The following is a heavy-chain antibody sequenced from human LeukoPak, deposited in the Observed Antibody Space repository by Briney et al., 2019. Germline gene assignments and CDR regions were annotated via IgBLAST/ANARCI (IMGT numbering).Heavy chain of an antibody. CDR3: ARDSGTWFYLQD. J-gene: IGHJ1*01. CDR1: GFSFGSYG. D-gene: IGHD2/OR15-2a*01. Sequence: GGSLRLSCAASGFSFGSYGMHWVRQAPGKGLEWVAFIRYGGSHQFYADSVRGRFTISRDNPKNTLYLQMNSLRGEDTAVYFCARDSGTWFYLQDWGQGTLVTVSS. CDR2: IRYGGSHQ. V-gene: IGHV3-30*02.